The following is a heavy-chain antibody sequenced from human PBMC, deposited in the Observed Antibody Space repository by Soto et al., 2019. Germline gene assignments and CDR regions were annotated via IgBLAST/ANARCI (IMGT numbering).Heavy chain of an antibody. CDR1: LYSFTSYW. CDR3: ARQPGITIFGVGNYYYYGMEV. D-gene: IGHD3-3*01. J-gene: IGHJ6*02. CDR2: IYPGDSDT. V-gene: IGHV5-51*01. Sequence: SLKISCHCSLYSFTSYWICLVRHLPFKFLEFMGIIYPGDSDTRYSPSFQGQVTISADKSISTAYLQWSSLKASDTAMYYCARQPGITIFGVGNYYYYGMEVWGQGTTVTVSS.